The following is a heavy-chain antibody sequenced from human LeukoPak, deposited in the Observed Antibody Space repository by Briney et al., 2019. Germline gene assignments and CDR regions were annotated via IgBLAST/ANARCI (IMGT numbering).Heavy chain of an antibody. J-gene: IGHJ5*02. CDR1: GGSLSRGGYY. Sequence: SQTLSLTCTVSGGSLSRGGYYWSWVRQPAGKGLEWFGRIYTSGSTNYNPSLKSRVTMSVDTSKNQFSLKLSSVTAADTAVYYCARERLCGGDCYLNWFDPWGQGTLVTVSS. CDR2: IYTSGST. D-gene: IGHD2-21*02. V-gene: IGHV4-61*02. CDR3: ARERLCGGDCYLNWFDP.